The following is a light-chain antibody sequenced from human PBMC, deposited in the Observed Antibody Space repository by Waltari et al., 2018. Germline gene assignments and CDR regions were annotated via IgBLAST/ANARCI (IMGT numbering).Light chain of an antibody. CDR1: ISNSGAGYD. CDR3: QSYDSSLSGSV. V-gene: IGLV1-40*01. CDR2: GNS. Sequence: QSGLTQPPSVSGAPGPRVTSSCTGSISNSGAGYDVHWYQLLPGTAPKLLIYGNSNRPSGVPDRFSGSKSGTSASLAITGLQAEDEAGYYCQSYDSSLSGSVFGGGTKLTVL. J-gene: IGLJ2*01.